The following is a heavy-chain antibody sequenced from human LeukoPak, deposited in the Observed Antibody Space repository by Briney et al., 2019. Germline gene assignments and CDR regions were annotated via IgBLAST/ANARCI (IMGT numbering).Heavy chain of an antibody. CDR3: ARVGEYDSFDY. Sequence: TGGSLRLSCAASGFTFSSYWMSWVRQAPGKGLEWVANIKQDGSEKYYVDSVKGRFTISRDNAKNTLYLQMNSLRAEDTAVYYCARVGEYDSFDYWGQGTLVTVSS. V-gene: IGHV3-7*01. CDR2: IKQDGSEK. D-gene: IGHD2/OR15-2a*01. J-gene: IGHJ4*02. CDR1: GFTFSSYW.